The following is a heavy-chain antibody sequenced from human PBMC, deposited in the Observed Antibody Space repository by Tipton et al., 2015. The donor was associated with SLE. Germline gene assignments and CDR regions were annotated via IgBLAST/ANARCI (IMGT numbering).Heavy chain of an antibody. V-gene: IGHV4-4*02. CDR2: IHHSGST. CDR3: AKDYNHDNADYN. Sequence: TLSLTCAVSGGSIRSSNWWSWVRQPPGKGLEWIGEIHHSGSTNSNPSLKSRVTISVDKSKNQFSLKLSSLTVADTAVYYCAKDYNHDNADYNWGQGTLVIVSS. CDR1: GGSIRSSNW. J-gene: IGHJ4*02. D-gene: IGHD4-17*01.